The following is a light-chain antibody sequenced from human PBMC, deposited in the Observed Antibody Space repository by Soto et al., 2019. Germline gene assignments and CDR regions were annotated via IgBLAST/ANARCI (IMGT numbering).Light chain of an antibody. V-gene: IGKV1-39*01. CDR1: QRISGY. J-gene: IGKJ2*01. CDR3: HQRYSAPPT. Sequence: DIQMTQSPSSLSASVGDRVTITCRASQRISGYLNWFQQKPGKAPNLLVYHTSKSQSGVPPSLSGSGSGKDFSLTISSLQPDGFETYYFHQRYSAPPTFGQGNKLDI. CDR2: HTS.